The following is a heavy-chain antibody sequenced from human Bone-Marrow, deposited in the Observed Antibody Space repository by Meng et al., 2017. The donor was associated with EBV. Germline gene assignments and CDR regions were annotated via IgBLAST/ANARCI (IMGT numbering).Heavy chain of an antibody. D-gene: IGHD3-10*01. Sequence: ARVGQWGAEGKKPGCVVKVSCKTSGGTFRSDAISWVRQAPGQGLEWMGGLIPMSDAPHYAQKFQGRVTITADESTSTHYMDLSGLRSEDTAVYYCASESGRGFTPDYWGQGTLVTVSS. V-gene: IGHV1-69*01. J-gene: IGHJ4*02. CDR1: GGTFRSDA. CDR2: LIPMSDAP. CDR3: ASESGRGFTPDY.